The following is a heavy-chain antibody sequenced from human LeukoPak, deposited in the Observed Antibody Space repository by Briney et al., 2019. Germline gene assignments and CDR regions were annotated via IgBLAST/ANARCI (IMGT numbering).Heavy chain of an antibody. D-gene: IGHD3-10*01. V-gene: IGHV4-34*01. CDR2: INHSGST. CDR3: ARAHYYGSGSYFSHFDY. CDR1: GGSFSGYY. J-gene: IGHJ4*02. Sequence: SETLSLTCAVYGGSFSGYYWSWIRQPPGKGLEWIGEINHSGSTNYNSSLKSRVTISVDTSKNQFSLKLSSVTAADTAVYYCARAHYYGSGSYFSHFDYWGQGTLVTVSS.